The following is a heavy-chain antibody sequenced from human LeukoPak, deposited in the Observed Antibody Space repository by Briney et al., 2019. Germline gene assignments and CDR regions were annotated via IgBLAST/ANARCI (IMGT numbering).Heavy chain of an antibody. CDR3: ARDDRRYYYYMDV. Sequence: GGSLRLSCAASGFTFSSYSMNWVRQAPGKWLEWVSSISSSSSYIYYADSVKGRFTISRDNAKNSLYLQMNSLRAEDTAVYYCARDDRRYYYYMDVWGKGTTVTVSS. J-gene: IGHJ6*03. V-gene: IGHV3-21*01. CDR1: GFTFSSYS. CDR2: ISSSSSYI.